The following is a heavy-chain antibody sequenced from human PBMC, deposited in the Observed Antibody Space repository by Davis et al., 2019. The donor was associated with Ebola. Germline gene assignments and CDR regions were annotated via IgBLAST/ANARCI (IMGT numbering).Heavy chain of an antibody. D-gene: IGHD3-22*01. J-gene: IGHJ4*02. Sequence: SLKISCAASGFTSSSYWMSWVRQAPGKGLEWVSGISWNSGSIGYADSVKGRFTISRDNAKNSLYLQMNSLRAEDTALYYCAKDSAPPEYYDSSGYYYYFDYWGQGTLVTVSS. CDR1: GFTSSSYW. CDR2: ISWNSGSI. CDR3: AKDSAPPEYYDSSGYYYYFDY. V-gene: IGHV3-9*02.